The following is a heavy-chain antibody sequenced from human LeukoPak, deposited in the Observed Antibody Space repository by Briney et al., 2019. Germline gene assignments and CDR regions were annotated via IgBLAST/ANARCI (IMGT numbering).Heavy chain of an antibody. J-gene: IGHJ4*02. CDR1: GFTFSSYG. D-gene: IGHD4-17*01. V-gene: IGHV3-33*06. CDR2: IWYDGSNK. CDR3: AKVGPHDYGAIVDY. Sequence: PGGSLRLSCAASGFTFSSYGMHWVRQAPGKGLEWVAVIWYDGSNKYYADSVKGRFTISRDNSKNTLYLQMNSLRAEDTAVYYCAKVGPHDYGAIVDYWGQGTLVTVSS.